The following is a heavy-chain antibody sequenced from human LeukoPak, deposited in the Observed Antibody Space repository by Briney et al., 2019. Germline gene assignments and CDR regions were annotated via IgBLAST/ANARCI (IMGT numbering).Heavy chain of an antibody. Sequence: PGGSLRLSCAASGFTFSSYWMSWVRQAPGKGLEWVANIKQDGSEKYYVDSVKGRFTISGDNAKNSLYLQMNSLRAEDTAVYYCATLRISYLTFDIWGQGTMVTVSS. V-gene: IGHV3-7*03. CDR1: GFTFSSYW. J-gene: IGHJ3*02. D-gene: IGHD1-26*01. CDR3: ATLRISYLTFDI. CDR2: IKQDGSEK.